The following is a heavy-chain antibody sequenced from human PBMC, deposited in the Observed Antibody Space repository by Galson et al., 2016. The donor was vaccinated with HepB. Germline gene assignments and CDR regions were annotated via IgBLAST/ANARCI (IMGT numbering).Heavy chain of an antibody. CDR2: TYPGDAET. Sequence: QSGAEVKKPGESLKISCKASGYSFTTYWIGWVRQMSGKGLEWMGITYPGDAETNYSPSFQGQVTISADKSRTTAYLQWNRLKASDTAMYYCTRLAPGGIWGEIRHNTPKVIDDWGQGTLVTVSS. CDR3: TRLAPGGIWGEIRHNTPKVIDD. CDR1: GYSFTTYW. J-gene: IGHJ4*02. V-gene: IGHV5-51*01. D-gene: IGHD3-16*01.